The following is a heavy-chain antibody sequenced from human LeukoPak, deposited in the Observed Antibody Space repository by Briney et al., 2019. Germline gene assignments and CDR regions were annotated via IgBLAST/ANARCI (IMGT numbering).Heavy chain of an antibody. J-gene: IGHJ3*02. V-gene: IGHV3-30*02. CDR1: GFTFSDYG. CDR3: AKTANWNGDAFDI. D-gene: IGHD1-1*01. Sequence: GGSLRLSCAASGFTFSDYGMHWVRRAPGKGLEWVALMRYDGSSKYYADSVKGRFTISRDNSKNTLSLQMNSLRAEDTAVYYCAKTANWNGDAFDIWGRGTMVTVSS. CDR2: MRYDGSSK.